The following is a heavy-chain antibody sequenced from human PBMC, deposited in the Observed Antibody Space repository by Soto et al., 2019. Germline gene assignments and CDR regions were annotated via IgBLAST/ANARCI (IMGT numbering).Heavy chain of an antibody. CDR3: ARVGSGSPRPYYYGMDV. J-gene: IGHJ6*02. V-gene: IGHV4-30-4*01. CDR2: IYYSGST. D-gene: IGHD3-10*01. CDR1: GGSISSGDYY. Sequence: NPSETLSLTCTVSGGSISSGDYYWSWIRQPPGKGLEWIGYIYYSGSTYYNPSLKSRVTISVDTSKNQFSLKLSSVTAADTAVYYRARVGSGSPRPYYYGMDVWGQGTTVTVSS.